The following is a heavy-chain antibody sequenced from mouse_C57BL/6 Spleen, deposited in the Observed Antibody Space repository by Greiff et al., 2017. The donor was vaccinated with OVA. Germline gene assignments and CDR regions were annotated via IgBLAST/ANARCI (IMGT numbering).Heavy chain of an antibody. Sequence: EVQRVESGPGLVKPSQSLSLTCSVTGYSITSGYYWNWIRQFPGNKLEWMGYISYDGSNNYNPSLKNRISITRDTSKNQFFLKLNSVTTEDTATYYCAREEHNRGTMDYWGQGTSVTVSS. D-gene: IGHD6-1*01. V-gene: IGHV3-6*01. J-gene: IGHJ4*01. CDR3: AREEHNRGTMDY. CDR2: ISYDGSN. CDR1: GYSITSGYY.